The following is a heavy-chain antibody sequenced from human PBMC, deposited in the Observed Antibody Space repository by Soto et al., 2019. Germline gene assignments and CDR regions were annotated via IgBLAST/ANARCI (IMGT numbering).Heavy chain of an antibody. V-gene: IGHV4-4*02. CDR3: ARQAPNYDILTGSHWFDP. CDR2: IYHSGST. D-gene: IGHD3-9*01. CDR1: SGSIISSNW. Sequence: PSETLSLTCAVSSGSIISSNWWSWVRHPPGKGLEWIGEIYHSGSTNYNPSLKSRVTISVDKSKNQFSLKLSSVTAADTAVYYCARQAPNYDILTGSHWFDPWGQGTLVTVFS. J-gene: IGHJ5*02.